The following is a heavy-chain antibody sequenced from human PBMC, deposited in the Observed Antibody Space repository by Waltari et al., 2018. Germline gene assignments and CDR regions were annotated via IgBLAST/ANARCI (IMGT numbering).Heavy chain of an antibody. D-gene: IGHD2-15*01. CDR1: GYTFTSYA. CDR2: INTNTGNP. J-gene: IGHJ6*02. V-gene: IGHV7-4-1*02. Sequence: QVQLVQSGSELKKPGASVKVSCKASGYTFTSYAMNWVRQAPGQGLEWMGWINTNTGNPTYAQGFTGRLVFSLDTSVSTAYLPISSLKAEDTAVYYCARDCSGGSCYSWDYYGMDVWGHGTTVTVSS. CDR3: ARDCSGGSCYSWDYYGMDV.